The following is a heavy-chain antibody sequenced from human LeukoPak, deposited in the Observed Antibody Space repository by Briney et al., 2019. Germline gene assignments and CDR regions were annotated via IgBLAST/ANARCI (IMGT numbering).Heavy chain of an antibody. D-gene: IGHD3-10*01. V-gene: IGHV1-2*02. CDR3: ARGLGGSGEDF. CDR1: GYTFTGYY. J-gene: IGHJ4*02. Sequence: ASVKVSCKASGYTFTGYYIHWVRQAPGQGLEWMGWINPNSGGTSCAQKFQGRVTMTTDTSISTAFMELSRLTSDDTAVYYCARGLGGSGEDFWGQGTLVTVSS. CDR2: INPNSGGT.